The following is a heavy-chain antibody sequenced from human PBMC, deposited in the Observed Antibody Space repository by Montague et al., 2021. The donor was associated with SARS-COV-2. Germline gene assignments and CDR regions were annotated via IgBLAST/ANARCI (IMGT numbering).Heavy chain of an antibody. Sequence: SETLSLTCTVSGGFISSSSWSWIRQPPGKGLEWIGYIYHSGNTNYNPSLKSRVTISIDTSMNQFSLSLSSMTAAYTAVYFCARDLLPLRTTTKTNFFGLDVWGQGTTVTVSS. J-gene: IGHJ6*02. CDR1: GGFISSSS. CDR2: IYHSGNT. V-gene: IGHV4-59*01. CDR3: ARDLLPLRTTTKTNFFGLDV. D-gene: IGHD4-17*01.